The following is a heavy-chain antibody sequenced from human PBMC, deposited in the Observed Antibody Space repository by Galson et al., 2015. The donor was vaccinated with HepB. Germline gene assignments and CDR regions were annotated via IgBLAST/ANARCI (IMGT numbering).Heavy chain of an antibody. D-gene: IGHD3-9*01. Sequence: SLRLSCAASGFTFSSYAMSWVRQAPGKGLEWVSAISGSGGSTYYADSVKGRFTISRDNSKNTLYLQMNSLRAEDTAVYYCAKDQAILTGYYGFWASDYWGQGTLVTVSS. CDR2: ISGSGGST. CDR1: GFTFSSYA. J-gene: IGHJ4*02. CDR3: AKDQAILTGYYGFWASDY. V-gene: IGHV3-23*01.